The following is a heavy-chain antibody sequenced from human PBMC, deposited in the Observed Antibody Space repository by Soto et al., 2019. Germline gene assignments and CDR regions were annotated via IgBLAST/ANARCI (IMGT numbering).Heavy chain of an antibody. D-gene: IGHD2-2*02. J-gene: IGHJ6*02. CDR2: IYSSGST. V-gene: IGHV4-61*01. CDR3: ARFVRSCSGTTCYTRADV. Sequence: SGSLYHTFTVSGGSVSSDTHYWSWIRQPPGKRLEWIGFIYSSGSTNYNPSLKSRVTMSVDTSKNQFSLKLRSVIVADTAVYHCARFVRSCSGTTCYTRADVWGQGTTVPVSS. CDR1: GGSVSSDTHY.